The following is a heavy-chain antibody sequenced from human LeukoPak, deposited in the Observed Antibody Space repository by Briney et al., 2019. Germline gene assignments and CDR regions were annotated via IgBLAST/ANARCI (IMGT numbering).Heavy chain of an antibody. Sequence: SETLSLTCTVSGGSISSGDYYWSWIRQPPGKGLEWIGYIYYSGSTNYNPSLKSRVTISVDTSKNQFSLKLSSVTAADTAVYYCAREDCGGDCYSNWGQGTLVTVSS. CDR2: IYYSGST. CDR3: AREDCGGDCYSN. J-gene: IGHJ4*02. V-gene: IGHV4-61*08. CDR1: GGSISSGDYY. D-gene: IGHD2-21*02.